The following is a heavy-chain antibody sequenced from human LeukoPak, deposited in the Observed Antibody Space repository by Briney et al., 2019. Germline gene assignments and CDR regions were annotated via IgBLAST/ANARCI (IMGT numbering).Heavy chain of an antibody. D-gene: IGHD6-19*01. CDR2: ISSSSSTI. J-gene: IGHJ5*02. CDR3: ARDSAGFDH. CDR1: GFTFSTHN. Sequence: GGSLGLSCAASGFTFSTHNMNWVRQAPGKGLEWVSYISSSSSTIYYADSVKGRFTISRDNAKNSLYLQMNSLRAEDTAVYYCARDSAGFDHWGQGTLVTVSS. V-gene: IGHV3-48*04.